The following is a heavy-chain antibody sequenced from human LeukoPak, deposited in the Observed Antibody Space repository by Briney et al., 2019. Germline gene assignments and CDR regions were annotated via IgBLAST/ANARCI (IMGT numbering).Heavy chain of an antibody. D-gene: IGHD6-19*01. CDR3: VRAGYSSGWSHFDY. V-gene: IGHV4-61*02. CDR1: GGSMTSGNSY. Sequence: SQTLSLTCTVSGGSMTSGNSYWSWIRQPAGKGLEWIGRIYTSGSTNYNPSLKSRVSISVDTSKNQFSLELSSVTAADTAVYYCVRAGYSSGWSHFDYWGQGTLVTVSS. CDR2: IYTSGST. J-gene: IGHJ4*02.